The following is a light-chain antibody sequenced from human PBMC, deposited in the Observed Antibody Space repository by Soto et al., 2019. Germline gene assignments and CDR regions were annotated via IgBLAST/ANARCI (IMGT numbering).Light chain of an antibody. CDR1: SSNVGVNF. CDR3: AAWDDSLRGRV. CDR2: RND. Sequence: QSALTQPPSASGTPGQRVTISCSGSSSNVGVNFVYWYQHLPGTAPKLLIYRNDQRPSGVPDRFSGSKSGTSSSLAISGLRYEDEADYYCAAWDDSLRGRVFGTGTKVTVL. V-gene: IGLV1-47*01. J-gene: IGLJ1*01.